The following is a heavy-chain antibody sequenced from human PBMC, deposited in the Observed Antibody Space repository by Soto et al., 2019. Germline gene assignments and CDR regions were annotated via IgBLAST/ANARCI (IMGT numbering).Heavy chain of an antibody. V-gene: IGHV1-18*01. D-gene: IGHD4-17*01. CDR1: GYTFTSYG. J-gene: IGHJ3*02. CDR3: ARLRGDYESNDAFDI. Sequence: GASVKVSCKASGYTFTSYGISWVRQAPGQGLEWMGWISAYNGNTNYAQKLQGRVTMTTDTSTSTAYMELRSLRSDDTAVYYCARLRGDYESNDAFDIWGQGTMVTVSS. CDR2: ISAYNGNT.